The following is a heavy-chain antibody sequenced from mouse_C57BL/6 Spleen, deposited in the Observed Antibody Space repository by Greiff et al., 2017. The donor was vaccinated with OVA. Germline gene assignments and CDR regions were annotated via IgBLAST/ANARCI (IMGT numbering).Heavy chain of an antibody. Sequence: QVQLQQSGAELVKPGASVKISCKASGYAFSSYWMNWVKQRPGKGLEWIGQIYPGDGDTNYNGKFKGKATLTADKSYSTAYMQLSSLTSEDSAVYFCARFRGSLSWFAYWGQGTLVTVSA. D-gene: IGHD6-2*01. V-gene: IGHV1-80*01. CDR1: GYAFSSYW. CDR2: IYPGDGDT. CDR3: ARFRGSLSWFAY. J-gene: IGHJ3*01.